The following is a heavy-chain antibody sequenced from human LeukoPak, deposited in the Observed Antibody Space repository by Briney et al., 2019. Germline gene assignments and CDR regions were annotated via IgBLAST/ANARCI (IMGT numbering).Heavy chain of an antibody. Sequence: GGSLRLSCAASGFTFSSYSMNWVRQAPGKGLEWVSYISSSSSTIYYADSVKGRFTISRDNAKNSLYLQMNSLRAEDTAAYYCARTPDAGWVLSDYWGQGTLATVSS. J-gene: IGHJ4*02. CDR2: ISSSSSTI. D-gene: IGHD2-8*01. V-gene: IGHV3-48*01. CDR1: GFTFSSYS. CDR3: ARTPDAGWVLSDY.